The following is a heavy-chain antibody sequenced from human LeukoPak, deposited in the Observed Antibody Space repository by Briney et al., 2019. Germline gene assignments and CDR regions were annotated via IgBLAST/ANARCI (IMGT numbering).Heavy chain of an antibody. D-gene: IGHD5-18*01. J-gene: IGHJ4*02. CDR1: GFTFSNAW. V-gene: IGHV3-15*05. Sequence: GGSLRLSCAASGFTFSNAWMSWVRQTPEEGLEWVGRIKSKTDGGTTDYAAPVKGRFTISRDDSKNTLYLQMNSLKTEDTAVYYCTTIYYSNGYNYWGQGTLVTVSS. CDR3: TTIYYSNGYNY. CDR2: IKSKTDGGTT.